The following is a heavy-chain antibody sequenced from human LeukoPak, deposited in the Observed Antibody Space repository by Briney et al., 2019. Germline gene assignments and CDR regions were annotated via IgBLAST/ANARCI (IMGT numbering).Heavy chain of an antibody. CDR1: GGSISSSSYY. CDR2: IYYSGST. D-gene: IGHD3-10*02. Sequence: SETLSLTCTVSGGSISSSSYYWGWIRQPPGKGLEWIGSIYYSGSTYYNPSLKSRVTISVDTSKNQFSLKLSSVTAADTAVYYCARHVSTFERPTFYQKLNAFDIWGQGTMVTVSS. V-gene: IGHV4-39*01. J-gene: IGHJ3*02. CDR3: ARHVSTFERPTFYQKLNAFDI.